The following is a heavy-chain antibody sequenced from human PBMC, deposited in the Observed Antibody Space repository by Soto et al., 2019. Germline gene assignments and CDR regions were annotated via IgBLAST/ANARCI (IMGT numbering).Heavy chain of an antibody. J-gene: IGHJ6*02. CDR2: ISGAGGST. V-gene: IGHV3-23*01. CDR3: AKDGPRYDSSGSLRLGWYYYGMDV. Sequence: EVQLLESGGGLVQPGGSLRLSCAASGFTFNTYAMNWVRQAPGKGLEWVSGISGAGGSTYYADSVKGRFTISRDNSKKTLYLQMNSLRAEDTAAYYCAKDGPRYDSSGSLRLGWYYYGMDVWGQGTTVTVSS. D-gene: IGHD3-22*01. CDR1: GFTFNTYA.